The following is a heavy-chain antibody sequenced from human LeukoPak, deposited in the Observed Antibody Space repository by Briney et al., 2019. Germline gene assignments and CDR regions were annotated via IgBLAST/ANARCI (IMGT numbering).Heavy chain of an antibody. V-gene: IGHV3-23*01. D-gene: IGHD3-22*01. CDR3: AKQGRGYYDSSGYFHLDY. CDR1: GFTFSSYA. Sequence: LSGGSLRLSCAASGFTFSSYAMSWVRQAPGKGLEWVSAISGSGGSTYYADSVKGRFTISRDNSENTLYLQMNSLRAEDTAVYYCAKQGRGYYDSSGYFHLDYWGQGTLVTVSS. J-gene: IGHJ4*02. CDR2: ISGSGGST.